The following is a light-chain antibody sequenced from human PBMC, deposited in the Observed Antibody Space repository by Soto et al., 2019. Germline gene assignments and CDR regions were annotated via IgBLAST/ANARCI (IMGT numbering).Light chain of an antibody. Sequence: QAVVTQEPSFSVSPGRTVTLTCGLSSGSVSTSYYPSWYQQTPGQAPRTLIYSTNTRSSGVPDRFSGSILGNKAALTITGAQADDESDYYCVLYMGSGISVFGGGTQLTV. CDR1: SGSVSTSYY. CDR3: VLYMGSGISV. J-gene: IGLJ3*02. CDR2: STN. V-gene: IGLV8-61*01.